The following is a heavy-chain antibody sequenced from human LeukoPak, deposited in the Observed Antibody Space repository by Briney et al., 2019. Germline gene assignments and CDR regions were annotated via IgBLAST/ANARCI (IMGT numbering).Heavy chain of an antibody. J-gene: IGHJ4*02. V-gene: IGHV1-2*02. CDR1: GYTFVGYY. Sequence: ASVKVSCKASGYTFVGYYLHWVRQAPGQGLEWMGWINPNSGGTNYAQKFQGRGTMTRDTSISTAYMELSRLRSDDTAVDYCARWSEEGSGWYPFDYWGQGTLVTVSS. D-gene: IGHD6-19*01. CDR2: INPNSGGT. CDR3: ARWSEEGSGWYPFDY.